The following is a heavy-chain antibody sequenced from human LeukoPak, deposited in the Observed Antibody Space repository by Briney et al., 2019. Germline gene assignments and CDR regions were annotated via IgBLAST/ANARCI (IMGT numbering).Heavy chain of an antibody. CDR1: GLTFSNSG. Sequence: GGSLRLSCATYGLTFSNSGMSWVRQAPGKGLEWVSSIGGSNTNTYYADSVKGRFTISRDNSKSTVSLQMSSLRAEDTAVYYCARTRDGYNLGAFGIWGQGTMVTVSS. D-gene: IGHD5-24*01. CDR2: IGGSNTNT. CDR3: ARTRDGYNLGAFGI. V-gene: IGHV3-23*01. J-gene: IGHJ3*02.